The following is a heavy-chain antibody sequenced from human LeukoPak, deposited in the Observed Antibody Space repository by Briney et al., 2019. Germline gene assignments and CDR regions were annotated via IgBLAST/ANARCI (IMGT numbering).Heavy chain of an antibody. J-gene: IGHJ5*02. CDR1: GGTFSSYA. Sequence: ASVKVSCKASGGTFSSYAISWVRQAPGQGLEWMGGIIPIFGTANYAQKFQGRVTITADESTSTAYMEPSSLRSEDTAVYYCARAPIASTRLTTHWFDPWGQGTLVTVSS. CDR2: IIPIFGTA. V-gene: IGHV1-69*13. CDR3: ARAPIASTRLTTHWFDP. D-gene: IGHD3-22*01.